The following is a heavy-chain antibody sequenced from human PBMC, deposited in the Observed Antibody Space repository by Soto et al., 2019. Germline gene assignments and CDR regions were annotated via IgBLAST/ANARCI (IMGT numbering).Heavy chain of an antibody. D-gene: IGHD1-7*01. CDR2: INHSGST. CDR1: GGSFSGYY. CDR3: ARVLLYNWNYGWFDP. V-gene: IGHV4-34*01. Sequence: LSLTCAVYGGSFSGYYLSWIRQPPGKGLEWIGEINHSGSTNYNPSLKSRVTISVDTSKNQFSLKLGSVTAADTAVYYCARVLLYNWNYGWFDPWGQGTLVTVSS. J-gene: IGHJ5*02.